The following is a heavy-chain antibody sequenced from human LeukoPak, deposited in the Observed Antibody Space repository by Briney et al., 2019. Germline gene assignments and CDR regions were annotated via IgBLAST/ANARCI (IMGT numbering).Heavy chain of an antibody. J-gene: IGHJ6*03. CDR1: GFTFSSYA. CDR3: ARDPYSGNYGAYYYYYMDV. CDR2: ISYDGSNK. Sequence: GGSLRLSCAASGFTFSSYAMHWVRQAPGKGLEWVAVISYDGSNKYYADSVKGRFTISRDNAKNSLYLQMDSLRVEDTAEYYCARDPYSGNYGAYYYYYMDVWGKGTTVTVSS. V-gene: IGHV3-30*04. D-gene: IGHD1-26*01.